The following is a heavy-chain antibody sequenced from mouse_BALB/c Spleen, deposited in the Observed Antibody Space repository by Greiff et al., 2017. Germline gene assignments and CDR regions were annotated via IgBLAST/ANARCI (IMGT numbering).Heavy chain of an antibody. V-gene: IGHV3-8*02. Sequence: EVKLQQSGPSLVKPSQTLSLTCSVTGDSITSGYWNWIRKFPGNKLEYMGYISYSGSTYYNPSLKSRISITRDTSKNQYYLQLNSVTTEDTATYYCARYRYDVAWFAYWGQGTLVTVSA. CDR3: ARYRYDVAWFAY. D-gene: IGHD2-14*01. J-gene: IGHJ3*01. CDR2: ISYSGST. CDR1: GDSITSGY.